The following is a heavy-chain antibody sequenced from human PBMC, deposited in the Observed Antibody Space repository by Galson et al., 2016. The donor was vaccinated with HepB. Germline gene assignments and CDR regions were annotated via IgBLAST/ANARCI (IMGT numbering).Heavy chain of an antibody. D-gene: IGHD6-19*01. CDR1: GFTVSSDY. V-gene: IGHV3-53*01. Sequence: SLRLSCAASGFTVSSDYMNWVRQAPGKGLEWVSCIDIAGDTYYPDSVKGRFTISRENAKSTVYLQINSLRAEDTAVYYCVRGVAGCDYWGQGTLVTVSS. CDR2: IDIAGDT. CDR3: VRGVAGCDY. J-gene: IGHJ4*02.